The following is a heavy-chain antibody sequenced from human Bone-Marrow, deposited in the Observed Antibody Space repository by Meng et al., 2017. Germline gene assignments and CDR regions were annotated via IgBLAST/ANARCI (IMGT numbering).Heavy chain of an antibody. Sequence: GQLVESGAEGKKPGSSGKVPCKPSGGTFSSYAISWVRQAPGQGLEWMGGIIPIFGTANYAQKFQGRVTITADKSTSTAYMELSSLRSEDTAVYYCARRGQLWLDSFDPWGQGTLVTVSS. V-gene: IGHV1-69*06. CDR1: GGTFSSYA. CDR3: ARRGQLWLDSFDP. J-gene: IGHJ5*02. CDR2: IIPIFGTA. D-gene: IGHD5-18*01.